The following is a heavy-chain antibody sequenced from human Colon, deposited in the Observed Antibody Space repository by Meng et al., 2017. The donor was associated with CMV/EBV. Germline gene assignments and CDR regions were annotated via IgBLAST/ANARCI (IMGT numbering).Heavy chain of an antibody. V-gene: IGHV1-18*01. J-gene: IGHJ4*02. D-gene: IGHD3-16*01. Sequence: ASVKVSCKASGYTFNKHGINWVRQAPGQGLEWMGWINLWNGNIESAQKFQGRITLTTDASTSTVYMELRSLTSDDTAVYYCAKDLFSPGGNSCFGHWGQGTLVTVSS. CDR2: INLWNGNI. CDR3: AKDLFSPGGNSCFGH. CDR1: GYTFNKHG.